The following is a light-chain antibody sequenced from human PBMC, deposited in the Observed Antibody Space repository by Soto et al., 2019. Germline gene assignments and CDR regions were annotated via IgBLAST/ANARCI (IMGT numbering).Light chain of an antibody. CDR1: SSNIGAGYD. CDR3: QSYDTSLRAWV. J-gene: IGLJ3*02. Sequence: QSVLTQPPSVSGAPGQRVTISCTGGSSNIGAGYDVHWYRQFPGTAPKLLGYGHSNRPSGISDRFSASKSGSSASLAITGLQAEDEADYYCQSYDTSLRAWVFGGGTKLTVL. V-gene: IGLV1-40*01. CDR2: GHS.